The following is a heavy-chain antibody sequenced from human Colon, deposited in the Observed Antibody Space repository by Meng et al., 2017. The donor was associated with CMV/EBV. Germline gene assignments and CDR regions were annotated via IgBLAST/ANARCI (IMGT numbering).Heavy chain of an antibody. J-gene: IGHJ4*02. CDR2: ISSSSSYI. CDR3: ARVWVEMATIGTFDY. CDR1: GFTFSSYS. D-gene: IGHD5-24*01. Sequence: EVQLVESGXXXXXPXXAXXRSCAASGFTFSSYSMNWVRQAPGKGLEWVSSISSSSSYIYYADSVKGRFTISRDNAKNSLYLQMNSLRAEDTAVYYCARVWVEMATIGTFDYWGQGTLVIVSS. V-gene: IGHV3-21*01.